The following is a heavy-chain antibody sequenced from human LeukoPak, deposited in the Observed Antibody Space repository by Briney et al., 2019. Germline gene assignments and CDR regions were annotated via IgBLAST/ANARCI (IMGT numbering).Heavy chain of an antibody. Sequence: GGSLRLSCAASGFTFSSYWMSWVRQAPGKGLEWVSSISPSSSSVYYADSMKGRFTISRDDAKNLLYLQMNSLRVEDTAVYYCGRDQDRGSYHDPIFEYWGQGTLVTVSS. J-gene: IGHJ4*02. V-gene: IGHV3-21*06. CDR3: GRDQDRGSYHDPIFEY. CDR1: GFTFSSYW. CDR2: ISPSSSSV. D-gene: IGHD1-26*01.